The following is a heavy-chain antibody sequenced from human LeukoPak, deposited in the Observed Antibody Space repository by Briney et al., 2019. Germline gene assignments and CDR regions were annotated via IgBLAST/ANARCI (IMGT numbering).Heavy chain of an antibody. CDR1: GFTVSSNY. CDR3: ARVVDTAMAR. D-gene: IGHD5-18*01. J-gene: IGHJ4*02. V-gene: IGHV3-53*04. CDR2: IYSGGST. Sequence: GGSLSLSCAASGFTVSSNYMSWVRQAPGKGLEWVSVIYSGGSTYYADSVKGRFTISRHNSKNTLYLQMNSLRAEDTAVYYCARVVDTAMARWGQGTLVTVSS.